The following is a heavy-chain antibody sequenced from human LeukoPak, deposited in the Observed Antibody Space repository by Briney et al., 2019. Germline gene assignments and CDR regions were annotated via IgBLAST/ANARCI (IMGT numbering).Heavy chain of an antibody. CDR2: ISSSGSTI. D-gene: IGHD3-10*01. CDR3: AKDLDGRYTLDY. V-gene: IGHV3-48*03. J-gene: IGHJ4*02. CDR1: GFTFSSYE. Sequence: GGSLRLSCAASGFTFSSYEMNWVRQAPGKGLEWVSYISSSGSTIYYADSVKGRFTISRDTSKNTLYLQMNSLRPEDTAVYYCAKDLDGRYTLDYWGQGSLVTVSS.